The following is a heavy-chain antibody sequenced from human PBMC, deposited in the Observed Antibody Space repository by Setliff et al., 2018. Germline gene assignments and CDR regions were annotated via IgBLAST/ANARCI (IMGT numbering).Heavy chain of an antibody. CDR2: IFPKFGTA. CDR3: ARDWRHSGMSWANYFDP. Sequence: SVKVSCKASGGTFDNFAITWVRQAPGQGLEWMGRIFPKFGTANYAQKFQGRVAITADESTSTGYMEINGLTSEDTAVYYCARDWRHSGMSWANYFDPWGQGTVVTVSS. J-gene: IGHJ5*02. CDR1: GGTFDNFA. V-gene: IGHV1-69*13. D-gene: IGHD3-10*01.